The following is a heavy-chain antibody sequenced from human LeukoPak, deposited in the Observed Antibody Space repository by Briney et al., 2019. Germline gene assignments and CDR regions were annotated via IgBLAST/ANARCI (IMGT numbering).Heavy chain of an antibody. CDR3: AKDGRALRTEEPWLHY. CDR1: GFTFDNYA. Sequence: PGGSLRLSCAASGFTFDNYAMHWVRQGPGKGLEWVSGISWNSATIGYADSVKGRFTISRDNAKNFLYLQMNSLRPEDTALYYCAKDGRALRTEEPWLHYCGQGTLVTVSS. V-gene: IGHV3-9*01. D-gene: IGHD5-12*01. J-gene: IGHJ4*02. CDR2: ISWNSATI.